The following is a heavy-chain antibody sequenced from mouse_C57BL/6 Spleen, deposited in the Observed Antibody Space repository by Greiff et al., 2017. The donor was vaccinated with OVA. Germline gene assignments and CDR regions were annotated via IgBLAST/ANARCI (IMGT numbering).Heavy chain of an antibody. Sequence: QVQLQQPGAELVRPGSSVKLSCKASGYTFTSYWMHWVKQRPIQGLEWIGNIDPSDSETHYNQKFKDKATLTVDKSSSTAYMQLGSLTSEDSAVYYCARSSSWNGGDYWGQGTTLTVSS. V-gene: IGHV1-52*01. CDR2: IDPSDSET. D-gene: IGHD1-1*01. CDR3: ARSSSWNGGDY. CDR1: GYTFTSYW. J-gene: IGHJ2*01.